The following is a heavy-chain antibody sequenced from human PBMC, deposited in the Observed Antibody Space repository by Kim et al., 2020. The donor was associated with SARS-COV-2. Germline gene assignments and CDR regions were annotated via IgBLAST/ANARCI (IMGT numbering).Heavy chain of an antibody. CDR3: ARGPHYDFWSGYSTPRGYIYYYYYMDV. J-gene: IGHJ6*03. D-gene: IGHD3-3*01. Sequence: ASVKVSCKASGYTFTSYDINWVRQATGQGLEWMGWMNPNSGNTGYAQKFQGRVTMTRNISISTAYMELSSLRSEDTAVYYCARGPHYDFWSGYSTPRGYIYYYYYMDVWGKGTTVTVSS. CDR2: MNPNSGNT. CDR1: GYTFTSYD. V-gene: IGHV1-8*01.